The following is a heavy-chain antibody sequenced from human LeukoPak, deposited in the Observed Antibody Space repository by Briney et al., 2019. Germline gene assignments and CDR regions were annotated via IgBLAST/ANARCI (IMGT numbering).Heavy chain of an antibody. CDR2: IGGSDTTI. Sequence: GGSLRLSCVAPEFTLRDHEMNWVRQTPGKGLKWLSKIGGSDTTITYEASVEGRFTISRENAKNSVYLQMNSLRAEDTAIYFCVSETSASNFDALDFWGQGTMVTVSS. CDR3: VSETSASNFDALDF. J-gene: IGHJ3*01. V-gene: IGHV3-48*03. D-gene: IGHD4-11*01. CDR1: EFTLRDHE.